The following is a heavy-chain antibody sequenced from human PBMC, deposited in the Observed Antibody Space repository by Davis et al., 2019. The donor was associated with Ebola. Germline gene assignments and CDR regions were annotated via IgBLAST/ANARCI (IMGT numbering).Heavy chain of an antibody. CDR1: GGSITGSDYF. D-gene: IGHD6-19*01. Sequence: MLGGSLRLSCTVSGGSITGSDYFWGWIRQPPERELEWIGSTYYSGTTFYNPSLKSRLTMSVDTSKNEFSLKMSSVTAADTAVYYCARPHTSGWGDPFDVWGQGTMVIVSS. J-gene: IGHJ3*01. CDR2: TYYSGTT. V-gene: IGHV4-39*01. CDR3: ARPHTSGWGDPFDV.